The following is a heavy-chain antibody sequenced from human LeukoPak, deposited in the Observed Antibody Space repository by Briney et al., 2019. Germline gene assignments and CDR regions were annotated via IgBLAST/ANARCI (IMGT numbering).Heavy chain of an antibody. CDR2: ISSSSSYI. CDR3: ARSTGTLSVD. Sequence: GGSLRLSCAASGFTFSTYYMNWVRQAPGKGLEWVSSISSSSSYIYYADSVKGRFTITRDNAKNSLDLQMNSLRAEDTAVYYCARSTGTLSVDWGQGTLVTVSS. CDR1: GFTFSTYY. D-gene: IGHD6-13*01. V-gene: IGHV3-21*01. J-gene: IGHJ4*02.